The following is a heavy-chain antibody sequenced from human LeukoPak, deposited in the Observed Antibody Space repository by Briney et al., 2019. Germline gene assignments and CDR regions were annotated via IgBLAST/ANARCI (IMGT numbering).Heavy chain of an antibody. J-gene: IGHJ4*02. CDR2: INPNSGGT. D-gene: IGHD2-8*02. CDR3: AREPYPPPWYYFDY. V-gene: IGHV1-2*02. Sequence: ASVKVSCKASGDTFTSYDINWVRQAPGQGLEWMGWINPNSGGTSYAQNFQGRVTMTRDTSIDTAYMEVSRLRSDDTAVYYCAREPYPPPWYYFDYWGQGTLVTVSS. CDR1: GDTFTSYD.